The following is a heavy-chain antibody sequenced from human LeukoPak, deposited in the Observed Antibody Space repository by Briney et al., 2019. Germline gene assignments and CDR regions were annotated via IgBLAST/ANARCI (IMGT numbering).Heavy chain of an antibody. Sequence: PSETLSLTCTVSGGSISSYYWSCIRQPPGKGLEWIAYIYYSGSTNYNPSLKSRVTISVDTSKNQFSLKLSSVNAADTAVYYCARVRYYYDSSGYYHLFDYWGQGTLVTVSS. CDR1: GGSISSYY. CDR3: ARVRYYYDSSGYYHLFDY. D-gene: IGHD3-22*01. CDR2: IYYSGST. J-gene: IGHJ4*02. V-gene: IGHV4-59*01.